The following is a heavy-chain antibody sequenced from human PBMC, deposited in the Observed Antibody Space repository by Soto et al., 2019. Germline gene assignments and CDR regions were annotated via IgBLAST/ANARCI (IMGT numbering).Heavy chain of an antibody. CDR1: GFTFSSYG. Sequence: QVQLVESGGGVVQPGRSLRLSCAASGFTFSSYGMHWVRQAPGKGLEWVAVIWYDGSNKYYADSVKGRFTISRDNSKNTLYLQMKSLRAEDTAVYYCARERGGDYSFDYWGQGTLVTVSS. CDR2: IWYDGSNK. CDR3: ARERGGDYSFDY. V-gene: IGHV3-33*01. J-gene: IGHJ4*02. D-gene: IGHD2-21*02.